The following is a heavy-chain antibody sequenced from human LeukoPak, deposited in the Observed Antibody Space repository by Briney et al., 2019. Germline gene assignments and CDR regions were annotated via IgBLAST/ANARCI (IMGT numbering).Heavy chain of an antibody. V-gene: IGHV4-59*11. CDR1: GGSISSHY. D-gene: IGHD4-11*01. J-gene: IGHJ6*03. CDR2: IYYSGST. Sequence: SETLSLTCTVSGGSISSHYWSWIRQPPGKGLEWIGYIYYSGSTNYNPSLKSRVTISVDTSKNQFSLKLSSVTAADTAVYYCARETVTPGSYYYYYMDVWGKGTTVTVSS. CDR3: ARETVTPGSYYYYYMDV.